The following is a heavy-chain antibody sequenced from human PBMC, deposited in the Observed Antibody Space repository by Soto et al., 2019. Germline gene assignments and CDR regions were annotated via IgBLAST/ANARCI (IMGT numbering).Heavy chain of an antibody. CDR1: GFTVSSNY. CDR2: IYGAAST. CDR3: ARDGPSRSRYYFDD. D-gene: IGHD6-13*01. V-gene: IGHV3-66*01. J-gene: IGHJ4*02. Sequence: EVQLVESGGGLVQPGGSLRLSCAASGFTVSSNYMNWVRQAPGKGLEWVSIIYGAASTYYADSVKGRFTISSDNSKNTLYLQMNSLRAEDTAVYYCARDGPSRSRYYFDDGGQGTLVTVSS.